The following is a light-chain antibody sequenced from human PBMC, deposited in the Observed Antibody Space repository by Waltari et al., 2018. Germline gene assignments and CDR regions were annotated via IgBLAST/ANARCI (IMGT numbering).Light chain of an antibody. CDR1: QSVKTN. Sequence: TQSPATLSVSPGEGATLSCRASQSVKTNLAWYQQKPGQAPRLLLYVVSTRATGIPARFSGSGSGTEFTLTINSMQSEDSAVYFCQQYYDWPYTFGQGTRLEIK. CDR2: VVS. CDR3: QQYYDWPYT. J-gene: IGKJ2*01. V-gene: IGKV3-15*01.